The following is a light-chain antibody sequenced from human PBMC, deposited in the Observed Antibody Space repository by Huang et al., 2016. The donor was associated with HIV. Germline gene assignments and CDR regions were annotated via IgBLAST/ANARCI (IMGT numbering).Light chain of an antibody. V-gene: IGKV1-39*01. J-gene: IGKJ2*01. CDR2: GAS. Sequence: DIHMTQSPSSLSASEGDRFTITCRASQSISNYLNWYQQKPGKAPYLLIYGASNLQGGVPSRFSGNGSGTDFTLSISALQPEDFATFYCQQSYSTPYTFGRGTKLEIK. CDR3: QQSYSTPYT. CDR1: QSISNY.